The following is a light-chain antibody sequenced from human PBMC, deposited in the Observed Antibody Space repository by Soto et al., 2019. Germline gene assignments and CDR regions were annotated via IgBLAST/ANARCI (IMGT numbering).Light chain of an antibody. CDR3: QQYGSSPYT. Sequence: EIVLTQSPGTLSLSPGDGATLSCRASQSVSGNSLAWYQQKPGQAPRLLIYGASTRATGIPDKFSGSGSGSDFTLTISRLEPEYFAVYFCQQYGSSPYTFGQATKLEIK. CDR2: GAS. J-gene: IGKJ2*01. V-gene: IGKV3-20*01. CDR1: QSVSGNS.